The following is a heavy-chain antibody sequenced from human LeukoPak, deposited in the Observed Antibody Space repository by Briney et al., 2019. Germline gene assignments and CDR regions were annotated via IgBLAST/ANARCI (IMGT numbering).Heavy chain of an antibody. D-gene: IGHD3-9*01. CDR3: AKDRRYDILTGYRSPSSDY. CDR2: IRGGGGST. CDR1: GFTFSDYY. Sequence: PGGSLRLSCAASGFTFSDYYTSWIRHAPGEGLEWVTCIRGGGGSTYYADSVKGRFTISRDNSKNTLYLQMNTLRAEDTAVYYCAKDRRYDILTGYRSPSSDYWGQGTLVTVSS. J-gene: IGHJ4*02. V-gene: IGHV3-23*01.